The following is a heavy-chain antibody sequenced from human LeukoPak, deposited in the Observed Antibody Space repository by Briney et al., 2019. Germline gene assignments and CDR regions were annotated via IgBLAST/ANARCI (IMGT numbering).Heavy chain of an antibody. D-gene: IGHD5-18*01. CDR3: AGSSGYSYGYIDY. CDR1: GFTFSDYY. Sequence: GGSLTLSCAASGFTFSDYYMSWIRQAPGKVLEWVSYISSSGSPIYYADSVKGRFTISRDNAKNSLYLQMNSLGDEDTAVYYCAGSSGYSYGYIDYWGQGTLVTVSS. CDR2: ISSSGSPI. V-gene: IGHV3-11*04. J-gene: IGHJ4*02.